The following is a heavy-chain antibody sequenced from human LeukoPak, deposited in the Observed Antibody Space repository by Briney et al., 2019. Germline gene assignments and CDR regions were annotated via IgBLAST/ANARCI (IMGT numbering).Heavy chain of an antibody. CDR2: ISYDGSNK. CDR1: GFTFSSYA. CDR3: ARSNYDFWSGSSTNDITWFDP. D-gene: IGHD3-3*01. Sequence: RPGGSLRLSCAASGFTFSSYAMHWVRQAPGKGLEWVAVISYDGSNKYYADSVKGRFTISRDNSKNTLYLQMNSLRVEDSAVYYCARSNYDFWSGSSTNDITWFDPWGHGTLVTVSS. V-gene: IGHV3-30-3*01. J-gene: IGHJ5*02.